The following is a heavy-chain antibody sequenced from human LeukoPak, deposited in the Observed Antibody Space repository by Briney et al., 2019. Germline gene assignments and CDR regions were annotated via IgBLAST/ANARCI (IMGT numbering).Heavy chain of an antibody. CDR3: AKGPNSDFWSGYSHYMDV. D-gene: IGHD3-3*01. Sequence: GGSLRLSCAAPGFAFTNYVMNWVRQAPGKGLEWVSGISGSGGSTYYAASVRGRFTISRDRSKNTVFLQMSSLRAEDTAAYYCAKGPNSDFWSGYSHYMDVWGKGTTAIVSS. V-gene: IGHV3-23*01. CDR1: GFAFTNYV. J-gene: IGHJ6*03. CDR2: ISGSGGST.